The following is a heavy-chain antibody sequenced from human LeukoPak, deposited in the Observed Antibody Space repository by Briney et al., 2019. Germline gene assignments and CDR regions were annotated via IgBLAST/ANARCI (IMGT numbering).Heavy chain of an antibody. V-gene: IGHV3-23*01. CDR1: VFTFSNYD. D-gene: IGHD1-26*01. CDR2: VSGSGRNT. CDR3: VKSRRVGANQRGLFDY. Sequence: GGSLRLSSAVSVFTFSNYDMTWVRQAPGKGLEWVSSVSGSGRNTFYPDSVEGRFTISRDNSKNTVYLQMNSLRADDTAVYYCVKSRRVGANQRGLFDYWGQGTLVTVSP. J-gene: IGHJ4*02.